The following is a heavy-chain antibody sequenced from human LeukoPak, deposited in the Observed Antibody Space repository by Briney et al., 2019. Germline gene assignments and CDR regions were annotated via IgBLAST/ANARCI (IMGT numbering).Heavy chain of an antibody. J-gene: IGHJ4*02. D-gene: IGHD6-19*01. CDR1: GFTFSNFG. CDR3: AKVRWDNSGWYYLDY. CDR2: IRYDGSNE. V-gene: IGHV3-30*02. Sequence: GGSLRLSCAASGFTFSNFGMHWVRQTPGKGLEWVAFIRYDGSNEYFADSVKGRFTISRDNSKNTLYLQMNSLRAEDTAVYYCAKVRWDNSGWYYLDYWGQGTLVTVSS.